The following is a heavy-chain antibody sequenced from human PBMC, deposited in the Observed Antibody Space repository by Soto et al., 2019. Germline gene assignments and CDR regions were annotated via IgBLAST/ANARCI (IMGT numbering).Heavy chain of an antibody. J-gene: IGHJ4*02. CDR3: ARDGDVNTGFGKDY. D-gene: IGHD3-16*01. CDR2: IWHDGGNK. V-gene: IGHV3-33*01. Sequence: QVQLVEAGGGVVQPGRSLRLSCAASGFTFSSYGMHWVRQAPGKGLEWVAFIWHDGGNKFYAESVKGRFTISRDNSKNKLYLQMTSLSAEDTAMYYCARDGDVNTGFGKDYWGQGTLVTGSS. CDR1: GFTFSSYG.